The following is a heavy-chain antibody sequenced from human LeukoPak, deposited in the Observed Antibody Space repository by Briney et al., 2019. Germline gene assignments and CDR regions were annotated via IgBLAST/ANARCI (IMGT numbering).Heavy chain of an antibody. Sequence: PSQILSLTCTFSGGSISSVGYYWSWIRQHPGKGLEWIGYIYHSGTTYYNPSLMSRISISIDTSKNQFSLKLSSVTAADTAVYYCARARAPSYHFDYWGQGALVTVSS. D-gene: IGHD1-26*01. CDR1: GGSISSVGYY. V-gene: IGHV4-31*03. CDR2: IYHSGTT. CDR3: ARARAPSYHFDY. J-gene: IGHJ4*02.